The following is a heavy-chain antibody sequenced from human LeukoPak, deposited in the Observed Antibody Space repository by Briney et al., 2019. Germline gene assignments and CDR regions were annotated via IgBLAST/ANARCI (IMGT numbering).Heavy chain of an antibody. J-gene: IGHJ5*02. D-gene: IGHD6-13*01. Sequence: ASVKVSCKASGYTFTSYAMNWVRQAPGQGLEWMGWINTNTGNPTYAQGFTGRFVFSLDTSVSTAYLQISSLKAEDTAVYYCARDQAYSSSWYSVRSNWFDPWGQGTLVTVSS. V-gene: IGHV7-4-1*02. CDR3: ARDQAYSSSWYSVRSNWFDP. CDR2: INTNTGNP. CDR1: GYTFTSYA.